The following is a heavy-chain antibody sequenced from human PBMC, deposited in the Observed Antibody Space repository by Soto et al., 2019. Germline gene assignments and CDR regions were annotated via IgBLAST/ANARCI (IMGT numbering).Heavy chain of an antibody. Sequence: SETLSLTCYVSGGSISSTNWWTWVRQPPGKGLEWIGEIYHTGNTNYNPSVRSRVTISVDKSNNEFSLNLRAVTAADTAVYCCARDPHPDTREAFDPWGQGTLVTVSS. CDR3: ARDPHPDTREAFDP. CDR2: IYHTGNT. J-gene: IGHJ5*02. CDR1: GGSISSTNW. V-gene: IGHV4-4*01. D-gene: IGHD2-2*02.